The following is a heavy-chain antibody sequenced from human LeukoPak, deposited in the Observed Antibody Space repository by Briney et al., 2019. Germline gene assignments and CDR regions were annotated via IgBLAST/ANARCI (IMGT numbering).Heavy chain of an antibody. J-gene: IGHJ6*03. CDR2: IYHSGST. D-gene: IGHD2-2*01. CDR1: GGSISSGGYY. CDR3: ARDLEVPAANYYYYYMDV. V-gene: IGHV4-30-2*01. Sequence: SQTLSLTCTVSGGSISSGGYYWSWIRQPPGKGLEWIGYIYHSGSTYYNPSLKSRVTISVDTSKNQFSLKLSSVTAADTAVYYCARDLEVPAANYYYYYMDVWGKGTTVTVSS.